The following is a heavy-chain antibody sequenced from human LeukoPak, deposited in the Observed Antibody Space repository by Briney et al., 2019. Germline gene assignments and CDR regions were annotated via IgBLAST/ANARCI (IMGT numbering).Heavy chain of an antibody. CDR2: IYYSGNT. CDR3: ARGWGFFGY. V-gene: IGHV4-59*08. J-gene: IGHJ4*02. CDR1: GGSISSYY. Sequence: SETLSLTCTVSGGSISSYYWNWIRQPPGKGLEWVGYIYYSGNTNYNPSLKSRVTISLNTSKNQFSLKLSSVTAADTAVYYCARGWGFFGYWGQGTLVTVSS. D-gene: IGHD3-16*01.